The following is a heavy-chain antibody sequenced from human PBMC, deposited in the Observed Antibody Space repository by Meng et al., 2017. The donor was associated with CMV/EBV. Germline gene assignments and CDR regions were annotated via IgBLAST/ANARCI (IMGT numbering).Heavy chain of an antibody. V-gene: IGHV4-30-4*08. J-gene: IGHJ4*02. CDR1: GGSISIGYYY. CDR3: AREGDNPFDY. Sequence: VRGQGWCPVLVQPSHPLSLTCTASGGSISIGYYYWSWIRQPPGKGLEWIGYIYYSGSTYYNPSLKSRVTISVDTSKNQFSLKLSSVTAADTAVYYCAREGDNPFDYWGQGTLVTVSS. D-gene: IGHD1-1*01. CDR2: IYYSGST.